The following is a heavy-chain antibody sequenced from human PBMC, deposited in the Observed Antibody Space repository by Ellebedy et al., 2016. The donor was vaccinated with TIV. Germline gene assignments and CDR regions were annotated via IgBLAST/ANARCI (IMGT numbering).Heavy chain of an antibody. CDR2: IVGSGGSR. D-gene: IGHD5-18*01. Sequence: GESLKISCAASGFTFNNYAMSWVRQAPGKGLEWVSGIVGSGGSRYADSVKGRFTISRDNSKSTLDLQMSSLRAEDTAVYYCAKDRISGDGYWVFDFWGQGTLVTVST. CDR3: AKDRISGDGYWVFDF. J-gene: IGHJ4*02. V-gene: IGHV3-23*01. CDR1: GFTFNNYA.